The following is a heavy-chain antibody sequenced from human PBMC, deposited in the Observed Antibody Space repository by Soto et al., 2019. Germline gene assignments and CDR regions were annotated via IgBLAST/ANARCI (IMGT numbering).Heavy chain of an antibody. V-gene: IGHV1-2*02. CDR3: ARHSSNTVAARGPFDP. Sequence: ASVKVSCKASGYTFTGYYMHWVRQAPGQGLEWMGWINPNSGGTNYAQKFQGRVTMTRDTSISTAYMELSRLRSDDTAVYYCARHSSNTVAARGPFDPWGQGTPVTVSS. J-gene: IGHJ5*02. CDR1: GYTFTGYY. CDR2: INPNSGGT. D-gene: IGHD6-6*01.